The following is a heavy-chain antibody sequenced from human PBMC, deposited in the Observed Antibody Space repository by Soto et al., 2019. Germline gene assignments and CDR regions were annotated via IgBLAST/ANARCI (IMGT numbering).Heavy chain of an antibody. D-gene: IGHD5-12*01. CDR3: ARGRDGYNYFDY. CDR2: IYYSGST. V-gene: IGHV4-31*03. Sequence: QVQLQESGPGLVKPSQTLSLTCTVSGGSISSGGYYWSWIRQHPGKGLEWIGYIYYSGSTYYNPSLKSRXXIXVDXSKNQFSLKLSSVTAADTAVYYCARGRDGYNYFDYWGQGTLVTVSS. J-gene: IGHJ4*02. CDR1: GGSISSGGYY.